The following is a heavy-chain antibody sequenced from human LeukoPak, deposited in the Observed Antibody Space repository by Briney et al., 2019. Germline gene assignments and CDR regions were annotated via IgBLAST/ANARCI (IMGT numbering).Heavy chain of an antibody. Sequence: SVQVTCKASGGTFSRYACSWLRQAPAQGLEWMGRSNPTRGIANYPQTFQERPTNTADKPSHEDYMSLSRLRFDETAGYYCDREGLDGTTQIYYYGMDVWGQGTTVTVSS. CDR3: DREGLDGTTQIYYYGMDV. D-gene: IGHD1-1*01. CDR2: SNPTRGIA. CDR1: GGTFSRYA. J-gene: IGHJ6*02. V-gene: IGHV1-69*04.